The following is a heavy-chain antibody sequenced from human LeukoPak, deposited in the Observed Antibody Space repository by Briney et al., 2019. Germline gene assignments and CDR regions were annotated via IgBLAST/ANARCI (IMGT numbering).Heavy chain of an antibody. CDR1: GFTFSSYA. V-gene: IGHV3-30*04. Sequence: GGSLRLSCAASGFTFSSYAMHWVRQAPGKGLEWVAVISYDGSNKYYADSVKGRFTISRDNSKNTLYLQMNSLRAEDTAVYYCARDLAVAAYYYYYGMDVWGQGTTVTVSS. J-gene: IGHJ6*02. D-gene: IGHD6-19*01. CDR2: ISYDGSNK. CDR3: ARDLAVAAYYYYYGMDV.